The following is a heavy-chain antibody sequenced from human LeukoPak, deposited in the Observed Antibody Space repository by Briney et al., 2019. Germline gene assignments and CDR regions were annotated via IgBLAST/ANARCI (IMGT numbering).Heavy chain of an antibody. V-gene: IGHV4-34*01. CDR2: INHSGST. D-gene: IGHD6-19*01. J-gene: IGHJ5*02. CDR3: ARARKNSSGKLNWFDP. CDR1: AGSFSDYY. Sequence: PSETLSLNCAVYAGSFSDYYWSWIRQPPGKGLEWIGEINHSGSTNYNPSLKSRVTISVDTSKNQFSLKLSSVTAADTAVYYSARARKNSSGKLNWFDPWGQGTLVTVSS.